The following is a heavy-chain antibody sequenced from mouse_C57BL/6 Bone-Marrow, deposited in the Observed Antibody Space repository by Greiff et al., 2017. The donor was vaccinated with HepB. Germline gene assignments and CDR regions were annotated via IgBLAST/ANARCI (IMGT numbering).Heavy chain of an antibody. V-gene: IGHV14-4*01. Sequence: VQLQQSGAELVRPGASVKLSCTASGFNIKDDYMHWVKQRPEQGLEWIGWIDPENGDTEYASKFQGKATITADTSSNTAYLQLSNLTSEDTAVYYCTTSLLRLTGSYYFDYWGQGTTLTVSS. J-gene: IGHJ2*01. CDR1: GFNIKDDY. D-gene: IGHD1-2*01. CDR2: IDPENGDT. CDR3: TTSLLRLTGSYYFDY.